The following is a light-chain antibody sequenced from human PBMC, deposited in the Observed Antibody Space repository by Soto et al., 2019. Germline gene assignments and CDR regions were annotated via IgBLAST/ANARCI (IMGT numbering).Light chain of an antibody. CDR1: QSIDRW. Sequence: DIQMTQSPSTLSASVGDRVTITCRASQSIDRWLAWYQQKPGKAPKLLIYRASSLESGVPSRFSGSGSGTEFTLNISSLQPDDFASSYCQQYKTYMYNFAQGTKLEIK. J-gene: IGKJ2*01. CDR3: QQYKTYMYN. CDR2: RAS. V-gene: IGKV1-5*03.